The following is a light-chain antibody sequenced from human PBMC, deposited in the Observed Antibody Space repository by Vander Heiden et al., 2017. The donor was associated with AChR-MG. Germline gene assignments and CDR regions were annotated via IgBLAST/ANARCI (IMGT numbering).Light chain of an antibody. CDR3: QQYNNWPPDT. Sequence: EIVMTQSPATLSVSPGERATLSCRASQSVSTNLAWYQQKLGQAPRLLIYGASTRATGCPARFSGSGSGTEFTLTISSLQSEDFAVYYCQQYNNWPPDTFGQGTQVEIK. V-gene: IGKV3-15*01. CDR1: QSVSTN. CDR2: GAS. J-gene: IGKJ1*01.